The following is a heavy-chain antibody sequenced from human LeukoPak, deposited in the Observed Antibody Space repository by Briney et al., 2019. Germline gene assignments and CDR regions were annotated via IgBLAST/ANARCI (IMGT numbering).Heavy chain of an antibody. J-gene: IGHJ4*02. V-gene: IGHV4-39*07. CDR2: LSYSGST. CDR3: ASCGSGSYTTFDH. CDR1: GVSISSRNYF. Sequence: SQTLSLTCTVSGVSISSRNYFWGWIRQSPGKGLEWIGSLSYSGSTYYNPSLKSRVTISVDTSKNQLSLKVSSVTAADTAVYYCASCGSGSYTTFDHWGQGTLVTVSS. D-gene: IGHD3-10*01.